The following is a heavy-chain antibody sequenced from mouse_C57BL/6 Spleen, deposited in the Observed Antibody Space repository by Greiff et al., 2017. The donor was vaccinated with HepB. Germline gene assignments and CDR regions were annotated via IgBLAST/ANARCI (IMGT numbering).Heavy chain of an antibody. CDR1: GYTFTSYW. D-gene: IGHD2-5*01. CDR3: ARSSYSNYGGVAY. Sequence: QVQLQQPGAELVKPGASVKLSCKASGYTFTSYWMHWVKQRPGQGLEWIGMIHPNSGSTNYNEKFKSKATLTVDKSSSTAYMQLSSLTSEDSAVYYGARSSYSNYGGVAYWGQGTLVTVSA. V-gene: IGHV1-64*01. J-gene: IGHJ3*01. CDR2: IHPNSGST.